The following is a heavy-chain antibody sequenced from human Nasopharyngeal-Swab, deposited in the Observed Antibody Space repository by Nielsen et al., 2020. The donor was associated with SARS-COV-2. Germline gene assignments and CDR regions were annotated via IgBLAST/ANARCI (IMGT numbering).Heavy chain of an antibody. D-gene: IGHD3-22*01. V-gene: IGHV4-31*11. Sequence: SETLSPTCAVYGASSSGYYWSWTRQHPGKGLEWIGYIYYSGITYYNPSLKSRVTTSVDTSKNQFSLKLSSVTAADTAVYYCARAQITMIVVVDAFDIWGQGTMVTVSS. CDR2: IYYSGIT. CDR3: ARAQITMIVVVDAFDI. CDR1: GASSSGYY. J-gene: IGHJ3*02.